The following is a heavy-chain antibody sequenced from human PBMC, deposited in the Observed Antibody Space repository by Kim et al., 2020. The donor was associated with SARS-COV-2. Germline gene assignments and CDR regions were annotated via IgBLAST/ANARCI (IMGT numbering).Heavy chain of an antibody. CDR1: RFSFSSSA. CDR3: AKNVHITSVTFLWYFDL. Sequence: GGSLRLSCAASRFSFSSSAMTWVRQAPGKGLEWVATIFGSGHGTYYADSVRGPFIVSRDNSENTLFLQMDNLRVDDTAIYYCAKNVHITSVTFLWYFDLWGRGTSVTVSS. D-gene: IGHD2-2*01. J-gene: IGHJ2*01. CDR2: IFGSGHGT. V-gene: IGHV3-23*01.